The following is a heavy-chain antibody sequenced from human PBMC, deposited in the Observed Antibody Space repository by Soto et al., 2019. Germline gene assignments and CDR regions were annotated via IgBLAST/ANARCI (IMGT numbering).Heavy chain of an antibody. V-gene: IGHV4-39*01. J-gene: IGHJ6*02. CDR3: ARQGYSYGFVLPFYYYGMDV. CDR2: IYYSGST. D-gene: IGHD5-18*01. Sequence: PSETLSLTCTVSGGSISSSSYYWGWIRQPPGKGLEWIGSIYYSGSTYYNPSLKSRVTISVDTSKNQFSLKLSSVTAADTAVYYCARQGYSYGFVLPFYYYGMDVWGQGTTVTGSS. CDR1: GGSISSSSYY.